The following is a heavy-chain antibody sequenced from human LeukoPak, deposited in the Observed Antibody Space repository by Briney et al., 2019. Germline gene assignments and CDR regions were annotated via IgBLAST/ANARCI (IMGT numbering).Heavy chain of an antibody. CDR1: GFTFSSYA. Sequence: GRSLRLSCAASGFTFSSYAMHWVRQAPGKGLEWVAFISYDGSNKYYADSVKGRFTISRDNSKNTLYLQMNSLRAEDTAVYYCARDGLQLVGYYGMDVWGQGTTVTVSS. CDR2: ISYDGSNK. CDR3: ARDGLQLVGYYGMDV. D-gene: IGHD6-6*01. V-gene: IGHV3-30-3*01. J-gene: IGHJ6*02.